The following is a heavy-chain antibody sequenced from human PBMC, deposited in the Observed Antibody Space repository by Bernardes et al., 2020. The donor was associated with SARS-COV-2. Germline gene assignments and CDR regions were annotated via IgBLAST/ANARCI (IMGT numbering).Heavy chain of an antibody. CDR1: GGSISSSDYY. J-gene: IGHJ5*02. D-gene: IGHD1-1*01. CDR2: IYYTGST. Sequence: SETLSLTCTVSGGSISSSDYYWGWVRQPPGKGLEWIATIYYTGSTYYNPSLKSRVTMSVDTSKNQFSLNLSSVTAADTAVYYCARHHDHSRFDPWGQGTLVTVSS. CDR3: ARHHDHSRFDP. V-gene: IGHV4-39*01.